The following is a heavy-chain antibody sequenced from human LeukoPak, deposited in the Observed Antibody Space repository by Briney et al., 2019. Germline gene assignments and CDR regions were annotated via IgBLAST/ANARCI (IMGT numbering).Heavy chain of an antibody. CDR1: GESFSGYY. Sequence: SETLSLTCAVYGESFSGYYCYWIRQPPGKGLEWIGEIDFGGSTNCNPSLKSRVNLSVDTVKNQFSLRLSSVTAADTAVYYCARAPSGYCSRASCLYYFDYWGQGTLVSVSS. V-gene: IGHV4-34*01. CDR2: IDFGGST. J-gene: IGHJ4*02. D-gene: IGHD2-2*01. CDR3: ARAPSGYCSRASCLYYFDY.